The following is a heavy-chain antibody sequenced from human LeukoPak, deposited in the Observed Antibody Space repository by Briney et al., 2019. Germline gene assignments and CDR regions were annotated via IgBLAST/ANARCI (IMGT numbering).Heavy chain of an antibody. D-gene: IGHD1-26*01. Sequence: YPSETLSLTCTVSGGSVSSGSYYWSWIRQPPGKGLEWIGYIYYSGSTNYNPSLKSRVTISVDTSKNQFSLKLSSVTAADTAVYYCARGGWELLAWGQGTLVTVSS. CDR3: ARGGWELLA. J-gene: IGHJ4*02. V-gene: IGHV4-61*01. CDR2: IYYSGST. CDR1: GGSVSSGSYY.